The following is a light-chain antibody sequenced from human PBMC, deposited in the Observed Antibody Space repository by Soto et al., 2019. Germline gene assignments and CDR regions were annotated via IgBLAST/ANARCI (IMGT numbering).Light chain of an antibody. CDR3: QQYNSYPWT. J-gene: IGKJ1*01. CDR1: QNIDRW. Sequence: DIQMTQSPSTLSASVGDRVTITCRASQNIDRWLAWYQQKPGKAPNLLIYGASNLESGVPSRFSGSGSGTDFTLTISSLRPDDFATYYCQQYNSYPWTFGQGTKVEIK. CDR2: GAS. V-gene: IGKV1-5*03.